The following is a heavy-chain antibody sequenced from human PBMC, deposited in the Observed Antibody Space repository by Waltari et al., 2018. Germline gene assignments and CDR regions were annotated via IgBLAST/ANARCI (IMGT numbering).Heavy chain of an antibody. CDR3: VRQRSADFWSGYFDL. Sequence: QAQLQELGPGQVQPSETLSFRCAVYGDSIPTSTFYWGWVRQPPGKGLEWVGSVYYNGYKFYNPSLKSRLTLSMDTSNNHFSLSLTSVTAADTAIYYCVRQRSADFWSGYFDLWGQGTLVTVSS. D-gene: IGHD3-3*01. CDR2: VYYNGYK. J-gene: IGHJ4*02. CDR1: GDSIPTSTFY. V-gene: IGHV4-39*01.